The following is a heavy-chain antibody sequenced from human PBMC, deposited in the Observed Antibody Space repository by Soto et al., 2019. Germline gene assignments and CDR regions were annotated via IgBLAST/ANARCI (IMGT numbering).Heavy chain of an antibody. CDR2: ISGSGGST. CDR1: GFTCSSYA. J-gene: IGHJ3*01. CDR3: AKYLAYIWGKRGDFDF. Sequence: EVQLLESGGGLVQPGGSLRLSCAASGFTCSSYAMSWVRQSPGKGLEGVSAISGSGGSTYYADSVKGRFTIARDNSKNPLYLQINRLRAEDTAVYYRAKYLAYIWGKRGDFDFWGQGTMVTVSS. D-gene: IGHD3-16*01. V-gene: IGHV3-23*01.